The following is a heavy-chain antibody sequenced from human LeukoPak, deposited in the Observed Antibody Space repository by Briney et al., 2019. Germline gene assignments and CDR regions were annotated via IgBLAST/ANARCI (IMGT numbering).Heavy chain of an antibody. CDR3: ARVVRLVTMVRGVINNWFDP. CDR1: GGSISNTNW. J-gene: IGHJ5*02. D-gene: IGHD3-10*01. CDR2: VNLQGST. Sequence: SETLSLTCGVSGGSISNTNWWTWVRQPPGKGLEWIGEVNLQGSTNYNPSLKSRVAISVDKSENHISLKLTSVTAADTAVYYCARVVRLVTMVRGVINNWFDPWGQGTLVTVSS. V-gene: IGHV4-4*02.